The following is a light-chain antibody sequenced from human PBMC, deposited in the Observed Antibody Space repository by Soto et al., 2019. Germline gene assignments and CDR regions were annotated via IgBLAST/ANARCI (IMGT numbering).Light chain of an antibody. J-gene: IGLJ2*01. Sequence: SYELTQPPSVSVAPGKTARITCGGNNIGSKSVHWYQQKPGQAPVLVIYYDNDRPSGIPERFSGSNSGNTATLTISRVEAGDEADYYCQVWDSSNDHSNVVFGGGTQLTVL. V-gene: IGLV3-21*04. CDR3: QVWDSSNDHSNVV. CDR2: YDN. CDR1: NIGSKS.